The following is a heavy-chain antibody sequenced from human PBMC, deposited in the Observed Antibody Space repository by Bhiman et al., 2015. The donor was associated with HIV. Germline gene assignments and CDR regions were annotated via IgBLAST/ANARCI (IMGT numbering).Heavy chain of an antibody. V-gene: IGHV3-23*01. J-gene: IGHJ4*02. CDR2: ISGSGDNR. CDR3: ARDRAPFLEWLSQFDY. Sequence: EGQVWESGGGLVQPGGSLRLSCAASGFTFRAYAMTWVRQAPGKGLEWVSGISGSGDNREYADSVNGRFTISRDNSKNTLDLQMNSLRPEDTAVYYCARDRAPFLEWLSQFDYWGQGTLVSVSS. CDR1: GFTFRAYA. D-gene: IGHD3-3*02.